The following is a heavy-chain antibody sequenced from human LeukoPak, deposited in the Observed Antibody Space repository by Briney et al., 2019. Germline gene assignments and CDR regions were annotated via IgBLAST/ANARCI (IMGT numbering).Heavy chain of an antibody. CDR2: FYYSGPT. D-gene: IGHD4-17*01. Sequence: SETLSLTCTVSGLSISTDNFYWGWIRQPSGEGLEWIGTFYYSGPTYYNPSLKSRLTNYVDTPKNQFSLKLSAVTAADTSVYYCARHRESDFGYYYYMDVWGKETTVTVSS. V-gene: IGHV4-39*01. CDR3: ARHRESDFGYYYYMDV. CDR1: GLSISTDNFY. J-gene: IGHJ6*03.